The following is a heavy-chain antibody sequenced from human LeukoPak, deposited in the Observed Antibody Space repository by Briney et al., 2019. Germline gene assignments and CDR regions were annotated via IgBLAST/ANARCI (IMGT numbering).Heavy chain of an antibody. CDR1: GFTFTNYG. CDR2: IGTAGDT. J-gene: IGHJ4*02. Sequence: GGSLRLSCAASGFTFTNYGMHWVRQAIGKGLEWVSGIGTAGDTYYPGSVKGRFTISRENAKNSMYLQMNSLRAGDTAVYYCVGLSPYDSSGYYYDYWGQGTLVTVSS. D-gene: IGHD3-22*01. CDR3: VGLSPYDSSGYYYDY. V-gene: IGHV3-13*01.